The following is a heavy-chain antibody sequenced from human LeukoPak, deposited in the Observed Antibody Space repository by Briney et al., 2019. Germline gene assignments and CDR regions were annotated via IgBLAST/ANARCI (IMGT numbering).Heavy chain of an antibody. CDR1: GFTFRSYV. D-gene: IGHD7-27*01. CDR3: VQDRDWGFGY. J-gene: IGHJ4*02. Sequence: GGSLRLSCAVSGFTFRSYVMHWVRRAPGKGLEWVTFIRSDGSDKYYADSVKGRFTISRDDSKNALYLQMNSLKPEDTAIYHCVQDRDWGFGYWGRGTLVTVSS. V-gene: IGHV3-30*02. CDR2: IRSDGSDK.